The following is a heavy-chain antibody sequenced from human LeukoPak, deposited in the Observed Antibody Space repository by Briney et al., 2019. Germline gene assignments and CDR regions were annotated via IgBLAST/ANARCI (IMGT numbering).Heavy chain of an antibody. J-gene: IGHJ4*02. V-gene: IGHV3-30*04. CDR2: ISYDGSNK. D-gene: IGHD3-9*01. Sequence: PGGSLRLSCAPSGFTLSSYAMHWVRHAPGKGLEWVAVISYDGSNKYYTDSVKGRFTISRDNSKNTLYLQMNSLRAEDTAVYYCARSELRDFDWLRPPLDYWGQGTLVTVSS. CDR3: ARSELRDFDWLRPPLDY. CDR1: GFTLSSYA.